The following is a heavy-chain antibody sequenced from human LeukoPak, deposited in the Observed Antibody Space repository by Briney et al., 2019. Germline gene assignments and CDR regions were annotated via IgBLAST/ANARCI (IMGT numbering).Heavy chain of an antibody. Sequence: SETLSLTCTVSGGSISSYYWSWIRQPPGKGLEWIGYIYYSGSTTYNPSFKSRVTTSVNTSNNQFSLKLSSVTAADTAVYYCARHSSGYSYGPFDYWGQGTLVTVSS. CDR3: ARHSSGYSYGPFDY. J-gene: IGHJ4*02. D-gene: IGHD5-18*01. CDR1: GGSISSYY. V-gene: IGHV4-59*08. CDR2: IYYSGST.